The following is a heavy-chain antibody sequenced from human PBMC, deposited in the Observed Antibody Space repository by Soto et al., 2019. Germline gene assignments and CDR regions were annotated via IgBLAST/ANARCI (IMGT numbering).Heavy chain of an antibody. CDR3: ARVYCSGGSCYLGFGWYYYYMDV. CDR1: GYTFTSYG. V-gene: IGHV1-18*01. CDR2: ISAYNGNT. D-gene: IGHD2-15*01. J-gene: IGHJ6*03. Sequence: QVQLVQSGAEVMKPGASVKVSCKASGYTFTSYGISWVRQAPGQGLEWMGWISAYNGNTNYAQKLQGRVTMTTDTSTSTAYMELRSLRSDDTAVYYCARVYCSGGSCYLGFGWYYYYMDVWGKGTTVTVSS.